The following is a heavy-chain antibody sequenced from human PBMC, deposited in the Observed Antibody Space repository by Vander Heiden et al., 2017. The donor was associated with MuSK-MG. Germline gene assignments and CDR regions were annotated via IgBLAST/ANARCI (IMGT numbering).Heavy chain of an antibody. D-gene: IGHD2-21*02. V-gene: IGHV3-23*01. CDR2: ISGSGGST. CDR3: AKGSSNIVVVTASYYYGMDV. Sequence: EVQLLESGGGLVQPGGSLRLSCAASGFTFSSYAMSWVRQAPGKGLEWVSAISGSGGSTYYADSVKGRFTISRDNSKNTLYLQMNSLRAEDTAVYYCAKGSSNIVVVTASYYYGMDVWGQGTTVTVSS. CDR1: GFTFSSYA. J-gene: IGHJ6*02.